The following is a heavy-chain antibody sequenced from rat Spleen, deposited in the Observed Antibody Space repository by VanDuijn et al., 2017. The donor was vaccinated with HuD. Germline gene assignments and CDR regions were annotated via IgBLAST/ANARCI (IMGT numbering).Heavy chain of an antibody. CDR3: TREDYVLTD. CDR1: GFTFSDYA. CDR2: IAHIGGST. Sequence: EVQLVESGGGFVQPGRSLKLSCAASGFTFSDYAMAWIRQAPGKGLEWVATIAHIGGSTYYPDSVKGRFTISRDNAKSTLYLQMNSLRSEDTATYYCTREDYVLTDWGQGVMVTVSS. V-gene: IGHV5-17*01. D-gene: IGHD1-12*01. J-gene: IGHJ2*01.